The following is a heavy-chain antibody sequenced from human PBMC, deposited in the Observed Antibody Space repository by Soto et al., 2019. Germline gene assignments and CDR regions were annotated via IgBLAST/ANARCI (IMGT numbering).Heavy chain of an antibody. CDR1: GYTFTNNV. CDR3: AREVPYGYSRSDY. D-gene: IGHD5-18*01. CDR2: VNAGNDNT. Sequence: QVHLVQSGAEVKKPGASVKVSCKTSGYTFTNNVIHWVRQAPGQRLEWMGWVNAGNDNTKWSRQYQGRLTLTNATSATTAYMELSSLTSEDTAIYFCAREVPYGYSRSDYWGQGTLVTVSS. V-gene: IGHV1-3*01. J-gene: IGHJ4*02.